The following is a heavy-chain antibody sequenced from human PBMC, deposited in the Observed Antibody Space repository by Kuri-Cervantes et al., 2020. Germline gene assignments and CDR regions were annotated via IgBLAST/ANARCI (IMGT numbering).Heavy chain of an antibody. CDR1: GFSLSTSGMC. Sequence: SGPTLVKPTQTLTLTCTFSGFSLSTSGMCVSWIRQPPGKGLEWIGSIYYSGSTYYNPSLKSRVTISVDTSKNQFSLKLSSVTAADTAVYYCARQHSSSSPGYYYYYMDVWGKGTTVTVSS. J-gene: IGHJ6*03. CDR3: ARQHSSSSPGYYYYYMDV. D-gene: IGHD6-13*01. V-gene: IGHV4-39*01. CDR2: IYYSGST.